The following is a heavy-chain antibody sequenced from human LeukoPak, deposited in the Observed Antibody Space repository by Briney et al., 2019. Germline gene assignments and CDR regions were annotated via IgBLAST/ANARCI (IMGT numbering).Heavy chain of an antibody. J-gene: IGHJ5*02. CDR2: IKQDGSEK. CDR1: GFSFSTST. V-gene: IGHV3-7*01. Sequence: GGSLRLSCAASGFSFSTSTMNWVRQAPGRGLEWVANIKQDGSEKYYVDSVKGRFTISRDNAKNSLYLQMNSLRAEDTAVYYCASITMVRGVISRFDPWGQGTLVTVSS. D-gene: IGHD3-10*01. CDR3: ASITMVRGVISRFDP.